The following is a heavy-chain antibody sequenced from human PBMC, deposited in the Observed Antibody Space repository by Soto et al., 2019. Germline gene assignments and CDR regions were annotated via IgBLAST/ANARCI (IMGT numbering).Heavy chain of an antibody. CDR1: GGSINSYY. J-gene: IGHJ6*03. CDR3: ARVGSGRRRDYIEV. Sequence: QVQLQESGPGLVKPSETLSLTCTVSGGSINSYYWSWIRQPPGKGLAWIGYIYYSGSISYNPSLKSRVPLSVDTSKNQCSLKERSVTAADSAVYYCARVGSGRRRDYIEVWGKGTTVSVSS. D-gene: IGHD3-10*01. V-gene: IGHV4-59*01. CDR2: IYYSGSI.